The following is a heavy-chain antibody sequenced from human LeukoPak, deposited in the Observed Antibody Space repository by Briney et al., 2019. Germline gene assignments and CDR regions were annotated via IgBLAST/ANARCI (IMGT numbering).Heavy chain of an antibody. J-gene: IGHJ5*02. CDR2: IIPIFGTA. V-gene: IGHV1-69*05. CDR1: GGTFSSYA. Sequence: ASVKVSCKASGGTFSSYAISWVRQAPGQGLEWMGGIIPIFGTANYAQKFQGRVTITTDGSTSTAYMELSSLRSEDTAVYYCARERDIVVVPAAYNWFDPWGQGTLVTVSS. CDR3: ARERDIVVVPAAYNWFDP. D-gene: IGHD2-2*01.